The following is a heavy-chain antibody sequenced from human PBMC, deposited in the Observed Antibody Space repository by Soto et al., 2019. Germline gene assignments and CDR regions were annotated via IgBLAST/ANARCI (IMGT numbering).Heavy chain of an antibody. V-gene: IGHV3-23*01. J-gene: IGHJ4*02. D-gene: IGHD4-4*01. CDR3: AKGWGFSNYYFDY. CDR1: GITFSMYA. CDR2: ISGSGGMT. Sequence: GGSLRLSCAASGITFSMYAMSWVRQAPGKGLEWVSAISGSGGMTYYADSVKGRFTISRDNSKNTLYLQMSSLRADDTAVYYCAKGWGFSNYYFDYWGQGTLVTVSS.